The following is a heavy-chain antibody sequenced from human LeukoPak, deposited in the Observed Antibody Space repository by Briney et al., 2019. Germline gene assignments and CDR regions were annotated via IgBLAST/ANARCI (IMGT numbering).Heavy chain of an antibody. CDR1: GFTFSSYR. Sequence: NPGGSLRPSCAASGFTFSSYRMNWVRQAPGKGLEWVSSITSSSSYIYYADSVKGRFTISRDNAKNSLYLQMNSLRAEDTAVYYWAGAPGLRLQPVSYYYYMDVGGKGTTVTISS. CDR2: ITSSSSYI. CDR3: AGAPGLRLQPVSYYYYMDV. V-gene: IGHV3-21*01. D-gene: IGHD4-17*01. J-gene: IGHJ6*03.